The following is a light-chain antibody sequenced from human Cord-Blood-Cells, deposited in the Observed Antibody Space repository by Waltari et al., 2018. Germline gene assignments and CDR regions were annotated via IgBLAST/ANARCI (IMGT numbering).Light chain of an antibody. V-gene: IGKV1-5*01. J-gene: IGKJ1*01. CDR2: DAS. CDR1: QSISSW. CDR3: QQYNSYWT. Sequence: EIQFTLSPSPPPSFVADRETITCRASQSISSWLAWYQQKPGKAPKLLIYDASSLESGVPSRFSGSGSGTEFTLTISSLQPDDFATYYCQQYNSYWTFGQGTKVEIK.